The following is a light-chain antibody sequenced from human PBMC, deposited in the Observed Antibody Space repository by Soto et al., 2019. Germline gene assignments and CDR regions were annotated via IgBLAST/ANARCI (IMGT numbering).Light chain of an antibody. CDR2: KAS. J-gene: IGKJ1*01. Sequence: QITQAPSTLAASLGGKSNITCPAHQRNCYLLAWYQQKPGTAPNLPIYKASTLQSGVPSRFSGSGSGTEFTLTISSLQPDDSATYYCQQYSDNWTFGQGTKVEIK. CDR1: QRNCYL. CDR3: QQYSDNWT. V-gene: IGKV1-5*03.